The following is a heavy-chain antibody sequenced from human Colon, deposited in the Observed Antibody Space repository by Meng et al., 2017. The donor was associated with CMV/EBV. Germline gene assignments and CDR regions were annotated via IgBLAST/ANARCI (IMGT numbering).Heavy chain of an antibody. CDR2: IYYRGTA. CDR3: ARVRNYDFWSGHPNWFDP. J-gene: IGHJ5*02. V-gene: IGHV4-30-4*08. D-gene: IGHD3-3*01. CDR1: ISSGAAY. Sequence: ISSGAAYWSWLRQSPGKSLEWIGYIYYRGTAIYNPSLKSRASISVDTSKNQLSLNLRSVTVADTAVYFCARVRNYDFWSGHPNWFDPWGQGTLVTVSS.